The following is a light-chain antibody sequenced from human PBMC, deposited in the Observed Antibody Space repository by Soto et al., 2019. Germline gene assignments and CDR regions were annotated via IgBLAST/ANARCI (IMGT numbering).Light chain of an antibody. J-gene: IGLJ1*01. CDR3: SSFTNTITRYA. CDR1: SSDVGGYNY. CDR2: EVS. Sequence: QSALTQPASVSGSPGQSITISCTGTSSDVGGYNYVSWFQHHPGKAPKPIIYEVSYRPSGVSNRFSGSKSGDTASLTISGLQAEDEADYYCSSFTNTITRYAFGTGTKVTVL. V-gene: IGLV2-14*01.